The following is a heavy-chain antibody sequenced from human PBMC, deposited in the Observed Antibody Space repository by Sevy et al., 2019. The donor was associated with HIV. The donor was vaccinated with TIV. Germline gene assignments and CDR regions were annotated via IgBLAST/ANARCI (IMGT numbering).Heavy chain of an antibody. CDR2: IYSGGST. CDR1: GFTVSSNY. J-gene: IGHJ1*01. D-gene: IGHD2-15*01. V-gene: IGHV3-53*01. CDR3: SRSDCSGGSCYPAEYFQH. Sequence: GGSLRLSCAASGFTVSSNYMSWVRQAPGKGLEWVSVIYSGGSTNYADSVKGRFTITSANSKNTLYLQMNSLRAEDAAMYYCSRSDCSGGSCYPAEYFQHWGQGTLVTVSS.